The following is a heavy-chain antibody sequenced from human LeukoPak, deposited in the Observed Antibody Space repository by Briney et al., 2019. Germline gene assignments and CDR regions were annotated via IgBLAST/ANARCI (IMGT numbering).Heavy chain of an antibody. CDR1: GGSISSYS. CDR2: TYTSGST. D-gene: IGHD1-7*01. Sequence: SETLSLTCTVSGGSISSYSWSWIRQPAGKGLEWIGRTYTSGSTNYNPSLKSRVTMPVDTSKNHFSLKLSSVTAADTAVYYCARLITGTTYYFDYWGQGTLVTVSS. J-gene: IGHJ4*02. CDR3: ARLITGTTYYFDY. V-gene: IGHV4-4*07.